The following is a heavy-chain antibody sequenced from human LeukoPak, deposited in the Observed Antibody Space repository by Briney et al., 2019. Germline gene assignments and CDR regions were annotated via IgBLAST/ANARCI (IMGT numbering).Heavy chain of an antibody. Sequence: SVKVSCKASGGTFSSYTISWVRQAPGQGLEWMGRITPILGIANYAQKFQGRVTITADKSTSTAYMELSSLRSEDTAVYYCARGAGGYCSGGSCYSYYFDYWGQGTLVTVSS. J-gene: IGHJ4*02. V-gene: IGHV1-69*02. CDR2: ITPILGIA. CDR3: ARGAGGYCSGGSCYSYYFDY. D-gene: IGHD2-15*01. CDR1: GGTFSSYT.